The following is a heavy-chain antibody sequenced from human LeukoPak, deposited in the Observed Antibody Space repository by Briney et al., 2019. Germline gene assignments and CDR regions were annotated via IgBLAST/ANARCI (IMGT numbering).Heavy chain of an antibody. D-gene: IGHD6-19*01. V-gene: IGHV3-23*01. CDR1: GFAFSSYA. CDR3: AKDYSSGWYDY. Sequence: GGSLRLSCAASGFAFSSYAMSWVRQAPGKGLEWVSSISGSGGSTYYADSVKGRFTISRDNSKNTLYLQMNSLRAEDTAVYYCAKDYSSGWYDYWGQGTLVTVSS. J-gene: IGHJ4*02. CDR2: ISGSGGST.